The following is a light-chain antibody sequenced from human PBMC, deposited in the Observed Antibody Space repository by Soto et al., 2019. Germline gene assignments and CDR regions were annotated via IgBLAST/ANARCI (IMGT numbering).Light chain of an antibody. V-gene: IGLV2-14*01. CDR1: SSDVGGYNY. CDR2: EVS. CDR3: TSYTSISTYV. J-gene: IGLJ1*01. Sequence: LTQPPSASGSPGQSVTISCTGTSSDVGGYNYVSWYQQHPGKAPKLMIHEVSNRPSGVSNRFSGSKSGNTASLTISGLQAEDEADYYCTSYTSISTYVFGTGTKVTVL.